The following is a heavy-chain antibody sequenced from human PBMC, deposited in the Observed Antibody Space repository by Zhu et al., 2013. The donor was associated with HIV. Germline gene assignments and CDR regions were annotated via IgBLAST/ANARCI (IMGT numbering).Heavy chain of an antibody. J-gene: IGHJ6*02. CDR1: GGSFYNYA. V-gene: IGHV1-69*01. Sequence: QEQLVQSGAEVKKPGSSVKVSCKASGGSFYNYAVNWVRQAPGQGLEWMGGIIPDLGMANYPQRLEGRVTISADVSTGTAYMELSRLTSEDTALYYCAREGDTTGYFYHYYGMDVWGQGTTVTVAS. D-gene: IGHD3-22*01. CDR2: IIPDLGMA. CDR3: AREGDTTGYFYHYYGMDV.